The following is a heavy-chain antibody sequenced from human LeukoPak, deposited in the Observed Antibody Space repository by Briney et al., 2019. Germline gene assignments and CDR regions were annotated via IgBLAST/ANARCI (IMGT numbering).Heavy chain of an antibody. D-gene: IGHD3-22*01. CDR1: GFPFSSYT. CDR3: ARKDYDSSGYYSAFDQ. V-gene: IGHV3-21*01. J-gene: IGHJ4*02. CDR2: YRSSSSYI. Sequence: GGSLILSFAAPGFPFSSYTMNWVPQAPGKGLEWVSPYRSSSSYIYYAESVKGRFTISRDNAKNSLYLQMNSLRAEDTAVYYCARKDYDSSGYYSAFDQWGQGTLVTVSS.